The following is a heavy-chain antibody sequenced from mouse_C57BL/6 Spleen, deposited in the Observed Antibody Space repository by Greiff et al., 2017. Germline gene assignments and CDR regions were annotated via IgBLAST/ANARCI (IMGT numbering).Heavy chain of an antibody. CDR3: TTLPMYYGSSHWYFDV. CDR1: GFNIKDYY. V-gene: IGHV14-1*01. Sequence: VQLQQSGAELVRPGASVKLSCTASGFNIKDYYMHWVKQRPEQGLEWIGRIDPEDGDTEYAPKFQGKATMTADPSSNTAYLQLSSLTSEDTAVYYCTTLPMYYGSSHWYFDVWGTGTTVTVSS. CDR2: IDPEDGDT. D-gene: IGHD1-1*01. J-gene: IGHJ1*03.